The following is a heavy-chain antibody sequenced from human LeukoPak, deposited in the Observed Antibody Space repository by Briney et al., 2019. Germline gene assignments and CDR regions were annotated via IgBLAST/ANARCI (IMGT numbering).Heavy chain of an antibody. Sequence: TGGSLRLSCAASGFTFSSYAMHWVRQAPGEGLECISAISSNGGSTYYANFVKGRFTISRDNSKNTLYLQMGSLRAEDMAVYYCAREYCSGGTCHANLMDVWGKGTTVTVSS. CDR2: ISSNGGST. J-gene: IGHJ6*03. CDR3: AREYCSGGTCHANLMDV. D-gene: IGHD2-15*01. CDR1: GFTFSSYA. V-gene: IGHV3-64*01.